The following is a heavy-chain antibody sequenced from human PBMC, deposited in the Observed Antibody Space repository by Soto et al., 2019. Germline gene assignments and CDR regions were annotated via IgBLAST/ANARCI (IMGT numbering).Heavy chain of an antibody. V-gene: IGHV3-33*08. CDR3: ARDYFGSGSYISDY. D-gene: IGHD3-10*01. CDR2: IWSDGSKK. Sequence: VQLVESGGGLVQPGGSLRLSCAASGFTFSSYWMNWVRQAPGKGLEWVAVIWSDGSKKYHADSVKGRFTISRDNSENTLYLQMNSLRAEDTAVYYCARDYFGSGSYISDYWGQGTLVTVSS. CDR1: GFTFSSYW. J-gene: IGHJ4*02.